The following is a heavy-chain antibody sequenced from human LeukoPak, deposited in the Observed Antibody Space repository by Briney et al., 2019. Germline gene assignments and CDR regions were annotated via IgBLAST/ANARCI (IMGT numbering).Heavy chain of an antibody. Sequence: PGGSLRLSWVASGFTFSSDGMRWVRQAPGKGLDWVAVISYDGSNKYYADSVKGRFTISRDNSKNTLYLQMNSLRAEDTAVYYCAKGGSSSSYYFDYWGQGTLVTVSS. CDR2: ISYDGSNK. CDR3: AKGGSSSSYYFDY. CDR1: GFTFSSDG. V-gene: IGHV3-30*18. J-gene: IGHJ4*02. D-gene: IGHD6-6*01.